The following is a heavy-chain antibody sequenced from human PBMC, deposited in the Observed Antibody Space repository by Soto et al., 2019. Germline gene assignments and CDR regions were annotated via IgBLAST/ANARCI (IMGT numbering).Heavy chain of an antibody. J-gene: IGHJ4*02. D-gene: IGHD1-26*01. CDR2: ISGSGGST. CDR1: GFTFRNYA. CDR3: LRGATFGY. V-gene: IGHV3-23*01. Sequence: GGSLRLSCAASGFTFRNYAMSWVRQAPGRGLEWVSTISGSGGSTYYADSVRGRFTISRDNSKNTLYLQMNSLRAEDTAVYYCLRGATFGYWGQGTLVTVSS.